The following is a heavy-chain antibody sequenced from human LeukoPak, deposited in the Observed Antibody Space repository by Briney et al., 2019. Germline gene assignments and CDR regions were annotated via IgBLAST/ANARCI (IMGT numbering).Heavy chain of an antibody. Sequence: PGGSLRLSCAASGFNFSSYETNWVRQAPGKGLEWVSYISPTGSAIYYADSVKGRFTISRNNAKNSLYLQMNSLRAEDTAVYYCARGASGSSFGYWGQGTLVTVSS. CDR1: GFNFSSYE. J-gene: IGHJ4*02. V-gene: IGHV3-48*03. CDR2: ISPTGSAI. D-gene: IGHD6-6*01. CDR3: ARGASGSSFGY.